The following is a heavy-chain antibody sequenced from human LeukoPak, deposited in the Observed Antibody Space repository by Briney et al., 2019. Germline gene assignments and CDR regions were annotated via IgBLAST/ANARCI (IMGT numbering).Heavy chain of an antibody. Sequence: GGSLRLSCAASGFTFTTYGMSWVRQAPGKGLEWVSSISGSDDSLYYIDSVKGRLTISRDNAKNTVHLQMNTLRAEDTAIYYCAKGVNPGYNPGWSNFDYWGQGTLVTVSS. J-gene: IGHJ4*02. CDR3: AKGVNPGYNPGWSNFDY. CDR2: ISGSDDSL. CDR1: GFTFTTYG. V-gene: IGHV3-23*01. D-gene: IGHD1-14*01.